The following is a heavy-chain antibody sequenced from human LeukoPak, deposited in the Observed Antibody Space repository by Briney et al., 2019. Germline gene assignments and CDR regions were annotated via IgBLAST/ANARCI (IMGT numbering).Heavy chain of an antibody. V-gene: IGHV3-33*01. J-gene: IGHJ6*02. CDR3: ARDRGSGWFEDYYYYGMDV. D-gene: IGHD6-19*01. Sequence: GGSLRLSCAASGFTFSSYGMHWVRQAPGKGLEWVAVIWYDGSNKYYADSVKGRFTISRDNSKTTLYLQMNSLRAEDTAVYYCARDRGSGWFEDYYYYGMDVWGQGTTVTVSS. CDR1: GFTFSSYG. CDR2: IWYDGSNK.